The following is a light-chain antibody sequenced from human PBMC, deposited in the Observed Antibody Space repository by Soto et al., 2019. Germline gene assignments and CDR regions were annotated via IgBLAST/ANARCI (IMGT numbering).Light chain of an antibody. J-gene: IGKJ4*01. CDR1: QSVSSN. V-gene: IGKV3-15*01. Sequence: EIVMTQSPATLSVSPGERATLSRRASQSVSSNLAWYQQRPGQAPRLLIYSASTRAPGIPARFSGSGSGTEFTLTISSLQSEDFAVYYCQQYNNWPPLTFGGGTKVEIK. CDR3: QQYNNWPPLT. CDR2: SAS.